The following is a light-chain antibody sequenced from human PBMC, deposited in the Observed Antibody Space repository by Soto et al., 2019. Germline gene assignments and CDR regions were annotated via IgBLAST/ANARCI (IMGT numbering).Light chain of an antibody. CDR2: AAS. J-gene: IGKJ1*01. CDR3: QKYNSALWA. V-gene: IGKV1-27*01. CDR1: QAIAHY. Sequence: DVQMTQSPSSLSASVGDRVTITCRASQAIAHYVAWYQQQPGKVPKLLISAASTLESGIPSRFSGSGSGTDFTLTISSLQPEDVATYYCQKYNSALWAFDQGTKVEIK.